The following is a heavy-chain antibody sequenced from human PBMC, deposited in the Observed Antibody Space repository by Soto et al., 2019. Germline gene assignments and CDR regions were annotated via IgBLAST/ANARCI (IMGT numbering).Heavy chain of an antibody. CDR2: ISYDGSNK. CDR1: GFTFSSYA. J-gene: IGHJ6*02. CDR3: ARSSSYVAVPYREPYYYYYGMDV. Sequence: GGSLRLSCAASGFTFSSYAMHWVRQAPGKGLEWVAVISYDGSNKYYADSVKGRFTISRDNSKNTLYLQMNSLRAEDTAVYYCARSSSYVAVPYREPYYYYYGMDVWGQGTTVTVSS. V-gene: IGHV3-30-3*01. D-gene: IGHD6-19*01.